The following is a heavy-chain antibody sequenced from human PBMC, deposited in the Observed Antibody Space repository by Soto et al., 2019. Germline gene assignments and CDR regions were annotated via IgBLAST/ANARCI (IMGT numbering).Heavy chain of an antibody. J-gene: IGHJ5*02. CDR2: IYSGGST. D-gene: IGHD1-1*01. CDR3: ARVDGTTQNWFDP. Sequence: EVQLVETGGGLIQPGGSLRLSCAASGFTVRNNYMSWVRQAPGRGLEWVSIIYSGGSTYYADSVKGRFTISRDNSKNTLHLQMNSLRAEDTAVYYCARVDGTTQNWFDPWGQGNLVTVSS. CDR1: GFTVRNNY. V-gene: IGHV3-53*02.